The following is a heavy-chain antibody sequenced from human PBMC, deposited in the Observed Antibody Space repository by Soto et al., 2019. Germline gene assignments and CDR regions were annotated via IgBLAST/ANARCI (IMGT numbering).Heavy chain of an antibody. J-gene: IGHJ4*02. Sequence: LSLTCTVSGGSISSHYWSWIRQPPGKGLEWIGYIYYSGSSNYNPSLKSRVTISLDSSKNQFSLNLSSVTAADTAVYYCARTISGYYFDYWGQGTPVTVSS. CDR1: GGSISSHY. CDR3: ARTISGYYFDY. D-gene: IGHD3-22*01. V-gene: IGHV4-59*11. CDR2: IYYSGSS.